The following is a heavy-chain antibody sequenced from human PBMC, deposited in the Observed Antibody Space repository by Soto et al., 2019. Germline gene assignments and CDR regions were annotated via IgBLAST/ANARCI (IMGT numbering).Heavy chain of an antibody. CDR2: IKQDESEK. Sequence: LRLSCAASGFTFGSYWMSWVRQAPGKGLEWVANIKQDESEKYYVDSVKGRFTISRDNAKNSLYLQMNSLRAEDTAVYYCARARKSYQLLSPYFDYWGRGTLVTVSS. D-gene: IGHD2-2*01. CDR1: GFTFGSYW. CDR3: ARARKSYQLLSPYFDY. J-gene: IGHJ4*02. V-gene: IGHV3-7*04.